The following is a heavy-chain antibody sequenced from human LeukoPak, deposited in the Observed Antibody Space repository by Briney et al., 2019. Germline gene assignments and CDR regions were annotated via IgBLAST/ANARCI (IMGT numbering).Heavy chain of an antibody. V-gene: IGHV3-66*01. Sequence: GGSLRLSCAASGFTVSSNYMSWVRQAPGKGLEWVSVIYSGGSTYYADSVKGRFTISRDNSKNTLYLQMNSLRAEDTAVYYCAKDPIPGIAAAGPGGWGQGTLVTVSS. CDR2: IYSGGST. D-gene: IGHD6-13*01. CDR3: AKDPIPGIAAAGPGG. CDR1: GFTVSSNY. J-gene: IGHJ4*02.